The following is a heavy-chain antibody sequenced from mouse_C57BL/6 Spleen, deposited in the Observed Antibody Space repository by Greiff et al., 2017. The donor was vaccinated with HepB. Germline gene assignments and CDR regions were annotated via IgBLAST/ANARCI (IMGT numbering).Heavy chain of an antibody. CDR3: ACEGYDDDGFAY. V-gene: IGHV1-64*01. CDR2: IHPNSGST. CDR1: GYTFTSYW. D-gene: IGHD2-4*01. J-gene: IGHJ3*01. Sequence: QVQLQQPGAELVKPGASVKLSCKASGYTFTSYWMHWVKQRPGQGLEWIGMIHPNSGSTNYNEKFKSKATLTVDKSSSTAYMQLSSLTSEDSAVYYCACEGYDDDGFAYWGQGTLVTVSA.